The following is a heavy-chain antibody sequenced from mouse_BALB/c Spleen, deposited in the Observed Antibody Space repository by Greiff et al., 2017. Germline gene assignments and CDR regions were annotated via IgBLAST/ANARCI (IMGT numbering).Heavy chain of an antibody. CDR3: ARFPLYGFYYAMDY. D-gene: IGHD1-1*02. CDR2: ISYSGST. V-gene: IGHV3-8*02. J-gene: IGHJ4*01. Sequence: EVKLQESGPSLVKPSQTLSLTCSVTGDSITSGYWNWIRKFPGNKLEYMGYISYSGSTYYNPSLKSRISITRDTSKNQYYLQLNSVTTEDTATYYCARFPLYGFYYAMDYWGQGTSVTVSS. CDR1: GDSITSGY.